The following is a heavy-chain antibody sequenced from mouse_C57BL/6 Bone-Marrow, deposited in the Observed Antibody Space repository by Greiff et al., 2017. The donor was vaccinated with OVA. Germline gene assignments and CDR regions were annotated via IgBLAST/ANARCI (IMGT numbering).Heavy chain of an antibody. J-gene: IGHJ3*01. CDR3: ARSASYFGSSPAGFAY. CDR2: ISYDGSN. D-gene: IGHD1-1*01. Sequence: EVKLVESGPGLVKPSQSLSLTCSVTGYSITSGYYWNWIRQFPGNKLEWMGYISYDGSNNYNPSLKNRISITRDTSKNQFFLKLNSVTTEDTATYCCARSASYFGSSPAGFAYWGQGTLVTVSA. V-gene: IGHV3-6*01. CDR1: GYSITSGYY.